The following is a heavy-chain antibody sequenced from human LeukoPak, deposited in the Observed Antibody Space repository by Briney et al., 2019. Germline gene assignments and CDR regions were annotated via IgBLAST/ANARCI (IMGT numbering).Heavy chain of an antibody. CDR1: GGSISSSSYY. D-gene: IGHD1-7*01. J-gene: IGHJ4*02. Sequence: PSETLSLTCTVSGGSISSSSYYWGWIRQPPGKGLEWIGSIYYSGSTYYNPSLKSRVTISVDTSKNQFSLKLSSVTAADTAVYYCARGPLSELELQDYWGQGTLVTVSS. CDR3: ARGPLSELELQDY. CDR2: IYYSGST. V-gene: IGHV4-39*07.